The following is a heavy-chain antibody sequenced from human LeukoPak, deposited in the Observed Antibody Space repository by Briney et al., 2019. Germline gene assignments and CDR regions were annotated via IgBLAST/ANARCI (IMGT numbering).Heavy chain of an antibody. CDR2: ISSTSSTI. Sequence: GGSLRLSCAASGFTFRSYEMNWVRQAPGKGLEWVSYISSTSSTIYYADSVKGRSTISRDNAKNSLYLQMNSLRDEDTALYYCARSGNYDCWGQGTLVTVSS. D-gene: IGHD1-1*01. CDR3: ARSGNYDC. V-gene: IGHV3-48*02. CDR1: GFTFRSYE. J-gene: IGHJ4*02.